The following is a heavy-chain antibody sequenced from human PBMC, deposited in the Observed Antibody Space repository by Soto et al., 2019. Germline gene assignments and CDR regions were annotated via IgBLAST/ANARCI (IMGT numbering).Heavy chain of an antibody. CDR2: IYHSGST. CDR3: ARLTRAFDY. CDR1: SGSISSSNL. J-gene: IGHJ4*02. Sequence: QVQLQESGPGLVKPSGTLSLTCAVSSGSISSSNLWSWVRPPPGKGLEWIGEIYHSGSTNYNPSLKNGVTQSVDQSKNQFYRKLISVTAADTALYYCARLTRAFDYWGQGTLVTVSS. V-gene: IGHV4-4*02.